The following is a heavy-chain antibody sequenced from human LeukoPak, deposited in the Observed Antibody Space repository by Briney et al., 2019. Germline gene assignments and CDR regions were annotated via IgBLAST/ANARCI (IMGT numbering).Heavy chain of an antibody. Sequence: SVKVSCKASGGTFSNYAISWVRQAPGQGLEWMGRIIPILGIANYAQKFQGRVTITADKSTSTAYMELSSLRSEDTAVYYCARDGGCSGGSCYPTGYWGQGTLVTVSS. J-gene: IGHJ4*02. D-gene: IGHD2-15*01. CDR2: IIPILGIA. CDR3: ARDGGCSGGSCYPTGY. V-gene: IGHV1-69*04. CDR1: GGTFSNYA.